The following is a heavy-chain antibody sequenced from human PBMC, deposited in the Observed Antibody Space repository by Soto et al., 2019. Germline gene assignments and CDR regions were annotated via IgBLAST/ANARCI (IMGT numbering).Heavy chain of an antibody. CDR2: FIPILGIA. Sequence: QVQLVQSGAEVKKPGSSVKVSCKASGGTFSSYIISWVRQAPGQGLEWMGRFIPILGIANYAQKFQGSVTITADKSASTAYMELSSLRSEYNAMYYCTKGTYYDILTGYYNHGLDYWGQGTLVTVS. J-gene: IGHJ4*02. D-gene: IGHD3-9*01. V-gene: IGHV1-69*02. CDR3: TKGTYYDILTGYYNHGLDY. CDR1: GGTFSSYI.